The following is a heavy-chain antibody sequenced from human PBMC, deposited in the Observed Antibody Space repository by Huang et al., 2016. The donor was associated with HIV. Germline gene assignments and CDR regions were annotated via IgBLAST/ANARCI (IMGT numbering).Heavy chain of an antibody. CDR3: ATVIPYGSGTPDY. V-gene: IGHV3-15*01. Sequence: EIHLAESGGGLVKPGGSLRLSCAASGFTLRNAWMSWVRQAPGKGLDGIGRVKSKVKGGTTDYAAPVKGRFTISRDDSKNMLYLQMKSLKTEDTAVYYCATVIPYGSGTPDYWGQGTLVTVSS. J-gene: IGHJ4*02. CDR2: VKSKVKGGTT. D-gene: IGHD3-10*01. CDR1: GFTLRNAW.